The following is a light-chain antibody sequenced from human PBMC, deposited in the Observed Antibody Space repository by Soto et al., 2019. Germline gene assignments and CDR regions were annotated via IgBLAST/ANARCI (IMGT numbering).Light chain of an antibody. CDR1: HGISNF. J-gene: IGKJ3*01. Sequence: DIQMTQSPSSLSASVGDIVTITCRASHGISNFLAWYQQNPVKGPKLLNYAASTLQSGVPSRFSGTGSGTDFTLTISSLQPEDVATSYCQTYSNATFTLGTGTKVDVK. V-gene: IGKV1-27*01. CDR2: AAS. CDR3: QTYSNATFT.